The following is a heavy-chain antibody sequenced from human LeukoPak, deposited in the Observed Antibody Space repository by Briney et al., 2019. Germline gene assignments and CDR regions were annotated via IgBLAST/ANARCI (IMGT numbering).Heavy chain of an antibody. V-gene: IGHV3-53*01. J-gene: IGHJ6*03. CDR1: GFTVSSNY. CDR3: AKQVTTGNYYYYYMDV. D-gene: IGHD1-1*01. CDR2: IYSGGST. Sequence: SGGSLRLSCAASGFTVSSNYMSWVRQAPGKGLEWVSVIYSGGSTYYADSVKGRFTISRDNSKNTLYLQMNSLRAEDTAAYYCAKQVTTGNYYYYYMDVWGKGTTVTVSS.